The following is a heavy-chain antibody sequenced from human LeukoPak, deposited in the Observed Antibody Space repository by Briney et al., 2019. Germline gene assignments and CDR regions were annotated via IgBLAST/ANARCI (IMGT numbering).Heavy chain of an antibody. Sequence: PSETLSLTCTVSGGSISSYYWSWVRQPPGKGLEWIGYIYYSGSTKYNPSLKSRVTISVDTSKNQFSLKLSSATAADTAVYYCARWYSSGWAFDYWGQGTLVTVSS. D-gene: IGHD6-19*01. CDR2: IYYSGST. V-gene: IGHV4-59*08. CDR3: ARWYSSGWAFDY. CDR1: GGSISSYY. J-gene: IGHJ4*02.